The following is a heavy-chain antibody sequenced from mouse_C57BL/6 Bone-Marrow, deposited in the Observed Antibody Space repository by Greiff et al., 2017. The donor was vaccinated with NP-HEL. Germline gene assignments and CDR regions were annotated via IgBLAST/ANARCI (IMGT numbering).Heavy chain of an antibody. CDR2: IHPNSGST. Sequence: QVQLQQPGAELVKPGASVKLSCKASGYTFTSYWMHWVKQRPGQGLEWIGMIHPNSGSTNYNEKFKSNATLTVDKSSSTAYMQLSSLTSEDSAVYYCARFGGYYGYWGQGTTLTVSS. V-gene: IGHV1-64*01. J-gene: IGHJ2*01. CDR1: GYTFTSYW. CDR3: ARFGGYYGY. D-gene: IGHD2-3*01.